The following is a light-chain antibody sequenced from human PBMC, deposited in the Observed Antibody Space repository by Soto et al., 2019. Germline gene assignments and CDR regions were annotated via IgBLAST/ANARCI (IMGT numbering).Light chain of an antibody. CDR2: GAS. J-gene: IGKJ1*01. Sequence: EIVLTQSPGTLSLSPGERATLSCRASQRIGGYLGWYQQKPGQAPRLLIYGASARATDVPARFSGSGSGTDFTLTISRLEPEDFAVYYCQQYGSSPAWTFGQGTKVDIK. CDR1: QRIGGY. V-gene: IGKV3-20*01. CDR3: QQYGSSPAWT.